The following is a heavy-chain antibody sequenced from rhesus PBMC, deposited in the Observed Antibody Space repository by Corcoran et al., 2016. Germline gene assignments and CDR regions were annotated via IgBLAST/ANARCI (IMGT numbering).Heavy chain of an antibody. J-gene: IGHJ6*01. Sequence: QLQLQESGPGLVKPSATLSLTCAVSGGSISSNYWSWIRQPPGKGLEGIGRMSGSGGSTEDNPSLKSRVTISTDTSKNQFSLKLSSVTAADTAVYYCARGIAGTTRYYYGLDSWGQGVVVTVSS. D-gene: IGHD1-20*01. CDR1: GGSISSNY. CDR2: MSGSGGST. V-gene: IGHV4-173*01. CDR3: ARGIAGTTRYYYGLDS.